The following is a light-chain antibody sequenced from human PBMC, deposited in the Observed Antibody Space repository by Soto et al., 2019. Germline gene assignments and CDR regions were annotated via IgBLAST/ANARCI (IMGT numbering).Light chain of an antibody. CDR1: SSDVGGYNY. CDR2: EVS. Sequence: QSALNQPASVSGSPGQSITISCTGTSSDVGGYNYVSWYQQHPGKAPKLMIYEVSYRPSGVSDRFSGSKSGNTASLTISGLQAEDEADYYCCSYTSSITYVFGTGTKVTV. J-gene: IGLJ1*01. CDR3: CSYTSSITYV. V-gene: IGLV2-14*01.